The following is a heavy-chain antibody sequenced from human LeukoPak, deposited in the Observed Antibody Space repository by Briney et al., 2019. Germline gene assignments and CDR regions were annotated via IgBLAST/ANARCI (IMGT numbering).Heavy chain of an antibody. Sequence: SETLSLTCTVSGGSISSYYWSWIRQPPGKGLEWIGYINYNGGTNYNPSLKSRVTISVDTAKNQFSLKLSSVTAADTAVYYCARSTSVRTVTRWFDPWGQGTLVTVSS. J-gene: IGHJ5*02. CDR1: GGSISSYY. CDR2: INYNGGT. D-gene: IGHD4-11*01. CDR3: ARSTSVRTVTRWFDP. V-gene: IGHV4-59*01.